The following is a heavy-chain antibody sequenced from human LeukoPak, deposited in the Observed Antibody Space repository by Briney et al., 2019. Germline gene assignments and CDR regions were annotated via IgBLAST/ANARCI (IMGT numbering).Heavy chain of an antibody. V-gene: IGHV3-74*01. Sequence: PGGSLRLSCAASGFTFSSHWMHWVRQAPGKGLVWVSRINSDRSSTSYAYSVKGRFNNSRENAKNTLYLQMNSLRAGDTAVYYCSRDQDDSGVGGDWGQGTLVTVSS. CDR1: GFTFSSHW. CDR2: INSDRSST. J-gene: IGHJ4*02. CDR3: SRDQDDSGVGGD. D-gene: IGHD3-22*01.